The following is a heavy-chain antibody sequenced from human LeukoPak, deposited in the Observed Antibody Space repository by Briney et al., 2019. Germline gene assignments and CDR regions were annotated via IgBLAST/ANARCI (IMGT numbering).Heavy chain of an antibody. J-gene: IGHJ5*02. V-gene: IGHV1-24*01. Sequence: ASVKVFCKVSGYTLTESSMHWVRQAPGKELEWMGGFDPEDGETIYAQKFQGRVTMIEDTSTDTAYMELSSLRSEDTAVYYCAAGGAAGKWFDPWGQGTLVTVSS. CDR3: AAGGAAGKWFDP. CDR1: GYTLTESS. D-gene: IGHD6-13*01. CDR2: FDPEDGET.